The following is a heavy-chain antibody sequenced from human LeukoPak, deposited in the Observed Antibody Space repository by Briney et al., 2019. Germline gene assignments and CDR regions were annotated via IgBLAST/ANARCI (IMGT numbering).Heavy chain of an antibody. CDR1: GGSFSGYS. V-gene: IGHV4-34*01. CDR2: TNHRGST. D-gene: IGHD6-19*01. Sequence: SETLSLTCAFSGGSFSGYSWSWIRQTPGQGLEWIGETNHRGSTNYNPSLKSRVPISVDASKSQFYLKLSSVTAADTAVYYCARVSRWFLAVAGYADFWGQGTQVTVSS. J-gene: IGHJ4*02. CDR3: ARVSRWFLAVAGYADF.